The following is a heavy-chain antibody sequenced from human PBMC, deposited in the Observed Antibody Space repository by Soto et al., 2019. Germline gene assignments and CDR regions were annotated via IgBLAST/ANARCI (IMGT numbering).Heavy chain of an antibody. CDR3: ARGSWDDVTGHYYMDV. J-gene: IGHJ6*03. V-gene: IGHV6-1*01. CDR1: GDSVSSNSAA. Sequence: SQTLSLTCDISGDSVSSNSAAWNWIRQTPSRGLEWLGRTYYRSKWYINYAVSVKSRITVNPDTPKNQFSLQLNSVTPEDTAVYYCARGSWDDVTGHYYMDVWGKGTTVTVSS. D-gene: IGHD1-1*01. CDR2: TYYRSKWYI.